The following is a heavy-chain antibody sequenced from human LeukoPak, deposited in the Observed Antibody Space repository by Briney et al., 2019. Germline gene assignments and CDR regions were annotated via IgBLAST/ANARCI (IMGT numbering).Heavy chain of an antibody. J-gene: IGHJ4*02. CDR3: ARQFYDSGAYTLDY. Sequence: GESLKISCKGSGYSFTNYWIGWVRQMPGKGLEWMGIMYPGDSDTRYSPSFQGQVTISADKSISTAYLRWSSLKASDTAMYYCARQFYDSGAYTLDYWGQGTLVTVSS. D-gene: IGHD3-22*01. V-gene: IGHV5-51*01. CDR1: GYSFTNYW. CDR2: MYPGDSDT.